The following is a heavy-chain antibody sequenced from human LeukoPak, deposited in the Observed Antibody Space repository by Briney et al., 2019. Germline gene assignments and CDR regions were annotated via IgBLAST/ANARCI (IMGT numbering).Heavy chain of an antibody. J-gene: IGHJ5*02. V-gene: IGHV2-5*02. CDR3: AHSRKPTLYYDSSAGFDP. D-gene: IGHD3-22*01. CDR1: GFSLSTSGVG. CDR2: IYWDDDK. Sequence: SGPTLVKPTQTLTLTCTFSGFSLSTSGVGVGWIRQPPGKALEWLALIYWDDDKRYSPSLKSRLTITKDTSKNQVVLTMTNMDPVDTATYYCAHSRKPTLYYDSSAGFDPWGQGTLVTVSS.